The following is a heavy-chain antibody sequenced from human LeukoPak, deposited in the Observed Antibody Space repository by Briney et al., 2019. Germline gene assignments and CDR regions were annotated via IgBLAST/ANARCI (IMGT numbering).Heavy chain of an antibody. D-gene: IGHD3-22*01. CDR2: IYTSGST. Sequence: SETLCLTCTVSGGSISSGSYYWSWIRQPAGKGLEWIGRIYTSGSTNYNPSLKSRVTISVDTSKNEFSLNLSSVTAADTAVYYCASGYYYRGDYWGQGTLVTVSS. J-gene: IGHJ4*02. CDR3: ASGYYYRGDY. V-gene: IGHV4-61*02. CDR1: GGSISSGSYY.